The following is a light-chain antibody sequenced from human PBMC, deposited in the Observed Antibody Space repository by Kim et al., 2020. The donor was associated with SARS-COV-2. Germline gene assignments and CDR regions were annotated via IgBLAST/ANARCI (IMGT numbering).Light chain of an antibody. Sequence: GKRATLSCRASQSVRSGFLAWYQQKPGQAPRLRMYDASSRATGIPDRFSGSGSGTDFTLTISRLEPEDFAVYYCQQYTSSPITFGQGTRLEIK. CDR2: DAS. CDR3: QQYTSSPIT. V-gene: IGKV3-20*01. J-gene: IGKJ5*01. CDR1: QSVRSGF.